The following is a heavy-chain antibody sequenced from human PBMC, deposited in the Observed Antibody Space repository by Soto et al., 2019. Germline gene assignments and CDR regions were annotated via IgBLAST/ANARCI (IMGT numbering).Heavy chain of an antibody. CDR1: GVTFSRYS. CDR2: ISSSSSYI. CDR3: ARDLGKQSLVEEGYYYYYGMDV. V-gene: IGHV3-21*01. J-gene: IGHJ6*02. D-gene: IGHD6-19*01. Sequence: PGGCMRRSCAASGVTFSRYSINGLRHAPQKRPERVSSISSSSSYIYYADSVKGRFTISRDNAKNSLYLQMNSLRAEDTAVYYCARDLGKQSLVEEGYYYYYGMDVWGQGTTVTVSS.